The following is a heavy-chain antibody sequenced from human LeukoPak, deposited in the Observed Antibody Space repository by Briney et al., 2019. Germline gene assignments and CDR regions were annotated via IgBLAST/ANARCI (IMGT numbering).Heavy chain of an antibody. D-gene: IGHD6-13*01. CDR3: AKGAREQQLVQDY. CDR1: GFTFSSYG. J-gene: IGHJ4*02. V-gene: IGHV3-30*02. CDR2: IRYDGSNK. Sequence: GGSLRLSCAASGFTFSSYGMHWVRQAPGKGLEWVAFIRYDGSNKYYADSVKGRFAISRDNSKNTLYLQMNSLRAEDTAVYYCAKGAREQQLVQDYWGQGALVTVSS.